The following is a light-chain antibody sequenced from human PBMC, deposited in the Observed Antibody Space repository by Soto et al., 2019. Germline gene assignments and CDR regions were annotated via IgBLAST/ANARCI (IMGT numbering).Light chain of an antibody. CDR3: QQYGDWPLT. CDR2: ATS. V-gene: IGKV3-15*01. J-gene: IGKJ4*01. Sequence: IVVTQSPATLSVYPGERATLSCRASQSVGNNFAWYQQKPGQAPRLLIFATSTRATGVPARFSGSGSGTEFTLTISSLQSEDFAVYYCQQYGDWPLTFGGGAKVEIE. CDR1: QSVGNN.